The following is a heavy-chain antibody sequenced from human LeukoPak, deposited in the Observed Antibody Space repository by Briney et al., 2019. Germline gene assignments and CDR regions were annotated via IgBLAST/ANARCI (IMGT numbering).Heavy chain of an antibody. Sequence: SETLSLTCTVSGGSISSGDCYWSWIRQPPGKGLEWIGYIYYSGSTYYNPSLKSRVTISVDTSKNQFSLKLSSVTAADTAVYYCARTLNYYDSSGYDDYWGQGTLVTVSS. CDR3: ARTLNYYDSSGYDDY. J-gene: IGHJ4*02. V-gene: IGHV4-30-4*08. D-gene: IGHD3-22*01. CDR2: IYYSGST. CDR1: GGSISSGDCY.